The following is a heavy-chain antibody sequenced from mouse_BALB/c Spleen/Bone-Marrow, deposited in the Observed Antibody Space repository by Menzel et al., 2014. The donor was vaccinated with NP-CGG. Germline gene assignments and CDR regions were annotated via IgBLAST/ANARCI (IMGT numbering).Heavy chain of an antibody. Sequence: DVQLQESGGGLVQPGGSLNLSCAASGFDFSRYWMSWARQAPGKGQEWIGEINPGSSTINYTPSLKDKFIISRDNAENTLYLQMSKVRSEDTALYYCARQTGTGAMDYWGQGTSVTVSS. CDR2: INPGSSTI. V-gene: IGHV4-2*02. CDR3: ARQTGTGAMDY. J-gene: IGHJ4*01. D-gene: IGHD4-1*01. CDR1: GFDFSRYW.